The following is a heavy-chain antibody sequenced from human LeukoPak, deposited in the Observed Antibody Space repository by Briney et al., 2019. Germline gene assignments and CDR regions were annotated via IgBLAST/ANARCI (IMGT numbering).Heavy chain of an antibody. V-gene: IGHV1-69*06. Sequence: ASVKVSCKASGGTFSSYAISWVRQAPGQGLEWMGGIIPIFGTANYAQKFQGRVTITADKSTSTAYMELSSLRSEDTAVYYCASRPQATPFMVRGVITHPVGYFDYWGQGTLVTVSS. D-gene: IGHD3-10*01. CDR3: ASRPQATPFMVRGVITHPVGYFDY. CDR1: GGTFSSYA. J-gene: IGHJ4*02. CDR2: IIPIFGTA.